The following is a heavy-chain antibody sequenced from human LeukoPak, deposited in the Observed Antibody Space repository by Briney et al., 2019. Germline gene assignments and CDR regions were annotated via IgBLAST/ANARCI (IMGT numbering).Heavy chain of an antibody. CDR1: GFTFSSHW. J-gene: IGHJ4*02. D-gene: IGHD1/OR15-1a*01. V-gene: IGHV3-7*01. Sequence: GGSLRLSCAASGFTFSSHWMNWVRQAPGKGLEWVANINQDGSEKYYVDSVKGRFTISRDNAKNSLYLQMNSLRAEDTAVYYCARDRAEQDYWGQGTLVTVSS. CDR2: INQDGSEK. CDR3: ARDRAEQDY.